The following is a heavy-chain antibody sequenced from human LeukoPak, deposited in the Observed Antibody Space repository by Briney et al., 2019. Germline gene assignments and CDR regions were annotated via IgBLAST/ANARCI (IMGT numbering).Heavy chain of an antibody. Sequence: GALRLSCAASGFTFSSYAMSWVRQAPGKGLEWVSAISGSGGSTYYADSVKGRFTISRDNSKNTLYVQMNSLRAEDTAVYYCARDFYHDSSGCIDYWGQGTLVTVSS. V-gene: IGHV3-23*01. D-gene: IGHD3-22*01. J-gene: IGHJ4*02. CDR1: GFTFSSYA. CDR3: ARDFYHDSSGCIDY. CDR2: ISGSGGST.